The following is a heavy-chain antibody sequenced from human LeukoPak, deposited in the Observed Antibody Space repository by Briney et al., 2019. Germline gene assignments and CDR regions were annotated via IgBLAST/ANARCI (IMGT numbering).Heavy chain of an antibody. CDR3: ARDQGTSGYYSNDAFGI. CDR2: IYYSGST. D-gene: IGHD3-22*01. Sequence: SETLSLTCTVCGGSISSGGYYWSWIRQHPGKGLEWIGYIYYSGSTYYNPSLKSRVTISVDTSKNQFSLKLSSVTAADTAVYYCARDQGTSGYYSNDAFGIWGQGTMVTVSS. V-gene: IGHV4-31*03. CDR1: GGSISSGGYY. J-gene: IGHJ3*02.